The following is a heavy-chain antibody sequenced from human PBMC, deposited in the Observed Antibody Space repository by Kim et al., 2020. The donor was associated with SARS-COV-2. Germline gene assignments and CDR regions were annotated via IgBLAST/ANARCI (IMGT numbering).Heavy chain of an antibody. CDR3: AKAPYYYDSSGYYDY. Sequence: GGSLRLSCAASGFTFDDYAMHWVRQAPGKGLEWVSGISWNSGSIGYADSVKGRFTISRDNAKNSLYLQMNSLRAEDTALYYCAKAPYYYDSSGYYDYWGQGALVTVSS. V-gene: IGHV3-9*01. CDR1: GFTFDDYA. CDR2: ISWNSGSI. J-gene: IGHJ4*02. D-gene: IGHD3-22*01.